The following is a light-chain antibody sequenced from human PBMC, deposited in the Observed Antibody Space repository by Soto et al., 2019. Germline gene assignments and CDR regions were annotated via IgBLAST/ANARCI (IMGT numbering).Light chain of an antibody. CDR1: SSDVGGYNY. Sequence: QSALTQPPSVSGSPGQSVTISCTGTSSDVGGYNYVSWYRHHPGKAPKLMIYDVSKRPSGVPDRFSGSKSGNTASLTISGLQAEDEANYYCGSYAGGYTFVVFGEGTKLTVL. CDR2: DVS. V-gene: IGLV2-11*01. J-gene: IGLJ2*01. CDR3: GSYAGGYTFVV.